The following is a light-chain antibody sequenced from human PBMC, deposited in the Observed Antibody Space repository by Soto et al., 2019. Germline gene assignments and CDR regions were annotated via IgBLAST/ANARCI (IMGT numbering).Light chain of an antibody. Sequence: IQLTQSPSSLSGSVGDRVTITCRAIQGISSYLGWYQQKPGKAPKLLIYGASTLQSGVPSRFGGSGSGTDFTLTVSSLQPEDFATYYCQQLFMYPPTFGPGTKVDIK. V-gene: IGKV1-9*01. CDR2: GAS. J-gene: IGKJ3*01. CDR1: QGISSY. CDR3: QQLFMYPPT.